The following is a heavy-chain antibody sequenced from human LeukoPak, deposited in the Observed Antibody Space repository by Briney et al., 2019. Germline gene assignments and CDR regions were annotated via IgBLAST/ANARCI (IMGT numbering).Heavy chain of an antibody. CDR1: GFTFSSYA. CDR3: AKGIAAAEYFDY. V-gene: IGHV3-23*01. J-gene: IGHJ4*02. Sequence: GGSLRLSCAASGFTFSSYAMSWVSQAPGKGLEWVSAISGSGGSTYYADSVKGRFTISRDNSKNTLYLQMNSLRAEHTAVYYCAKGIAAAEYFDYWGQGTLVTVSS. CDR2: ISGSGGST. D-gene: IGHD6-13*01.